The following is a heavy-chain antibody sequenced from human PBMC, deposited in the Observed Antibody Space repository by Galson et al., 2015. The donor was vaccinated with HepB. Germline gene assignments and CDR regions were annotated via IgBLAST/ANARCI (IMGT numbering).Heavy chain of an antibody. CDR1: GGSISSNGYY. V-gene: IGHV4-31*03. Sequence: TLSLTCTVSGGSISSNGYYWSWIRQHPEKGLELIGYISYIGSTDYNPSLKSRVTISVDTSKNQFSLKLTSVTAADTAVYYCARAGGHYYNNIWLNSWFDPWGQGTLVTVSS. CDR2: ISYIGST. CDR3: ARAGGHYYNNIWLNSWFDP. J-gene: IGHJ5*02. D-gene: IGHD3-16*01.